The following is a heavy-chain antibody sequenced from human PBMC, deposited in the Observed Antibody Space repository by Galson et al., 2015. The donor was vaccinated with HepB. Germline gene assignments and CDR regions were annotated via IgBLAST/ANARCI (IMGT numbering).Heavy chain of an antibody. CDR1: GYNFTNG. CDR3: STGHSSVWSFDF. D-gene: IGHD6-19*01. Sequence: SVKVSCKASGYNFTNGMSWVRQAPGQGLECMGWISADSGNTRYAEKFQGRVTMTTDTSTNTAYMDLRSLTSDDTAIYYCSTGHSSVWSFDFWGQGTLVTVSS. V-gene: IGHV1-18*01. J-gene: IGHJ4*02. CDR2: ISADSGNT.